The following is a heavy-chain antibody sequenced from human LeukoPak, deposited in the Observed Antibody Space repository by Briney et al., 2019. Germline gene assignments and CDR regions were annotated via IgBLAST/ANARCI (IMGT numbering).Heavy chain of an antibody. D-gene: IGHD1-26*01. J-gene: IGHJ4*02. CDR3: ARLFSHGCGDY. V-gene: IGHV5-51*01. Sequence: GESLKISCKGSGYTFTTYWIGWVRQMPGKGLEWMGIIYPGDSDPRYSPSFQGQVTISADKSITTAYLQWSSLKASDTAMYYCARLFSHGCGDYWGQGTLVTVSS. CDR1: GYTFTTYW. CDR2: IYPGDSDP.